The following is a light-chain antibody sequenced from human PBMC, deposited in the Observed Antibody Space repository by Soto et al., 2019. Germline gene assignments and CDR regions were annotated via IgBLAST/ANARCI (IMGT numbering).Light chain of an antibody. CDR3: QQYYNWRT. J-gene: IGKJ1*01. Sequence: EIVMTQSPATLSVSPGESATLSCRASQSVNRNIAWSQQKPGQAPRLLIYGASTRATGVPARFSGSGSGTEFTLTISSLQSEDFAVYYCQQYYNWRTFGQGTNVEIK. CDR1: QSVNRN. CDR2: GAS. V-gene: IGKV3-15*01.